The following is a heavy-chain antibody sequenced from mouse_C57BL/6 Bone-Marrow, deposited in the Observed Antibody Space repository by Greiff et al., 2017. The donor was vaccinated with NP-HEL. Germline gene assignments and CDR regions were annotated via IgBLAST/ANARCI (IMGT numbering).Heavy chain of an antibody. J-gene: IGHJ4*01. CDR3: AREGGLRRRTYAMDY. CDR2: INYDGGST. V-gene: IGHV5-16*01. D-gene: IGHD2-4*01. Sequence: EVHLVESEGGLVQPGSSMKLSCTASGFTFSDYSMAWVRQVPEKGLEWVANINYDGGSTYYLASLKSRFIISRDTATNILYLQMSSLKSEDTATYYCAREGGLRRRTYAMDYWGEGTSVTVSS. CDR1: GFTFSDYS.